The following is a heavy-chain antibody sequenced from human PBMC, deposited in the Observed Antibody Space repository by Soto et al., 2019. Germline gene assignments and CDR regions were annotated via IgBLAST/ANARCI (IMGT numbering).Heavy chain of an antibody. D-gene: IGHD4-17*01. CDR3: AKDPASYGDRPNYFDY. V-gene: IGHV3-30*18. J-gene: IGHJ4*02. Sequence: GGSLRLSCAVSGFTFSTYPMHWVRQAPGKGLEWVAVISYDGGNTYYADSVKGRFTISRDNSKNTLHPQMNSLRAEDTAVYHCAKDPASYGDRPNYFDYWGQGTLVTVSS. CDR2: ISYDGGNT. CDR1: GFTFSTYP.